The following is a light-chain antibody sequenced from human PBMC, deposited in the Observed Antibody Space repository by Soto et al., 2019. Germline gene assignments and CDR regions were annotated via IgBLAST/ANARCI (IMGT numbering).Light chain of an antibody. V-gene: IGLV7-43*01. CDR1: TGAVTGGHY. CDR2: STN. J-gene: IGLJ2*01. CDR3: LLYYGGAQPVV. Sequence: QAVVTQEPSLTVSPGGTVTLTCASSTGAVTGGHYPNWFQQKPGQAPRALIYSTNKKHSWTPARVSGSLLGGKAALTLSGVQPEDEAEYYCLLYYGGAQPVVFGGGTKLTVL.